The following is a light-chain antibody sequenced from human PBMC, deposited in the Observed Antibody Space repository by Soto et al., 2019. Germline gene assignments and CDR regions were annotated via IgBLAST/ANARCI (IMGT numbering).Light chain of an antibody. V-gene: IGKV3-20*01. CDR2: GAS. Sequence: IVLTQSPFTLSRSPGERATLSCRASQRVSNNYFAGWQQQPGQPPTLLLYGASTRAAGILDRFSGGGSGRDFTPTISSLQQADFATVYCQQSYSTTCTFGQGTKVDIK. CDR1: QRVSNNY. J-gene: IGKJ1*01. CDR3: QQSYSTTCT.